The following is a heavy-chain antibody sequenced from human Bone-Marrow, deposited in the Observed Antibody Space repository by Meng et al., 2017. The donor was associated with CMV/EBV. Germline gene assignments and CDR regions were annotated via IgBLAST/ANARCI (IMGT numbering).Heavy chain of an antibody. Sequence: SETLSLTCSVAGGSVSFGDYYWNWIRQPPGKGLEWIGYIYYSGSTKYNPSLKSRVTISVDTSKNQFSLKLSSVTAADTAMYYCARVGTGYYGSGSYLYYFDYWGQGTLITVSS. CDR2: IYYSGST. D-gene: IGHD3-10*01. V-gene: IGHV4-61*08. CDR1: GGSVSFGDYY. CDR3: ARVGTGYYGSGSYLYYFDY. J-gene: IGHJ4*02.